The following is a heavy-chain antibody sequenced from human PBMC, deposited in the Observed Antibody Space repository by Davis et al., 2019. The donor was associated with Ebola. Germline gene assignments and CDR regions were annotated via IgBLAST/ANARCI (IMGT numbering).Heavy chain of an antibody. CDR2: ISYDGSNK. CDR3: ATSFPGIVGGGAFDF. CDR1: GFTFSSYG. J-gene: IGHJ4*02. Sequence: SLKISCVVSGFTFSSYGMHWVRQAPGKGLEWVAVISYDGSNKYYADSVKGRFTISRDNSKNTLYLQMNSLRAEDTAVYYCATSFPGIVGGGAFDFWGQGTLVAVSS. D-gene: IGHD1-26*01. V-gene: IGHV3-30*03.